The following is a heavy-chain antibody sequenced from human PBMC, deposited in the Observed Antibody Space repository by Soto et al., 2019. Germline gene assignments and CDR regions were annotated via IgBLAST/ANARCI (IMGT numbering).Heavy chain of an antibody. J-gene: IGHJ4*02. Sequence: DVQLLESGGGLVQPEGSLRLSCAASGFTFSSYAMGWVRQGPGKGLEWVAVVIIGGSTHYADSVRGRFTISRDNSKNTLSLQMNSLTAEDTAVYFCAKRRGAGGHFHYSGQGALVTVSS. CDR3: AKRRGAGGHFHY. CDR2: VIIGGST. V-gene: IGHV3-23*01. CDR1: GFTFSSYA. D-gene: IGHD2-15*01.